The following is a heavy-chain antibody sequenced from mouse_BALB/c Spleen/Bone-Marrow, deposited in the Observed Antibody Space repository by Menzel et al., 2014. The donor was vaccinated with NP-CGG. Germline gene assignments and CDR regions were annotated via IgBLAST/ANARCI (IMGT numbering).Heavy chain of an antibody. CDR2: IIPSNGRS. D-gene: IGHD2-13*01. V-gene: IGHV1S81*02. CDR3: ARTYGDSPYFYAMDY. CDR1: GYTFTSNW. J-gene: IGHJ4*01. Sequence: VQLQQSGAELVKPGTSVKLSCKTSGYTFTSNWMHWVKQRPGQGLEWIGEIIPSNGRSNYNEKFKNKATLTVDKSSSTAYMQLSSLTSEDSAVYFCARTYGDSPYFYAMDYWGQGTSVTVSS.